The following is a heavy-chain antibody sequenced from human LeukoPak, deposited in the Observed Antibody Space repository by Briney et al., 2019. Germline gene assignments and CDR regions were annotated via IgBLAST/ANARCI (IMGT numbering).Heavy chain of an antibody. J-gene: IGHJ6*02. CDR2: IGGSGDNT. CDR3: AKDGADHYYAMDV. CDR1: GFTFSSYA. Sequence: GGSLRLSCAASGFTFSSYAMSWVRQAPGKGMEWVSGIGGSGDNTYYADSVKGRFTISRDNSKNTLYLQMNSLRAEDTAVYYCAKDGADHYYAMDVWGQGTTVTVSS. V-gene: IGHV3-23*01.